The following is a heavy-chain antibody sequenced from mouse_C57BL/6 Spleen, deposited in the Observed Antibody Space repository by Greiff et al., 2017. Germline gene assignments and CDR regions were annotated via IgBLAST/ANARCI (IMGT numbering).Heavy chain of an antibody. CDR3: ARYDGYYSYFDV. D-gene: IGHD2-3*01. CDR2: IDPEDGET. V-gene: IGHV14-2*01. J-gene: IGHJ1*03. CDR1: GFNIKDYY. Sequence: VQLQQSGAELVKPGASVKLSCTASGFNIKDYYMNWVKQRTEQGLEWIGRIDPEDGETKYAPKFQGKATIPADTSSNTAYLQLSSLTSEDTAVYYCARYDGYYSYFDVWGTGTTVTVSS.